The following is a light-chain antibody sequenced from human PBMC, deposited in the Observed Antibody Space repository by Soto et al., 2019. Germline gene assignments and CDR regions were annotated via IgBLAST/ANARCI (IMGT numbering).Light chain of an antibody. Sequence: EIVLTQSPYTLSLSPGERATLSCRASQSVGNNFLAWYQQKPGQAPTLLIYDASSRASGLPDRFSGSGSETDFTLTISRLEPEDFAVYYCQQYGNSPITFGQGTRLEIK. V-gene: IGKV3-20*01. J-gene: IGKJ5*01. CDR3: QQYGNSPIT. CDR1: QSVGNNF. CDR2: DAS.